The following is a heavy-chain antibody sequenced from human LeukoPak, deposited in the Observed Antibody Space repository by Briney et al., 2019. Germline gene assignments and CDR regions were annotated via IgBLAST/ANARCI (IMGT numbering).Heavy chain of an antibody. CDR3: ARSGISGSYYAY. CDR2: ISGSGSTI. CDR1: GFTFSNYE. V-gene: IGHV3-48*03. D-gene: IGHD1-26*01. J-gene: IGHJ4*02. Sequence: GGSLRLSCAASGFTFSNYEINWVRQAPGRGLEWISYISGSGSTIYYADSMKGRFTITRDNAKKSLYLQMNSQRAEDTAVYYCARSGISGSYYAYWGQGTLVTVSA.